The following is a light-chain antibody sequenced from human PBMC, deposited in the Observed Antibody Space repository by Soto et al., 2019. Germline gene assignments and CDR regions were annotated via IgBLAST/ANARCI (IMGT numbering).Light chain of an antibody. CDR1: SSDVGSDDY. CDR2: DVN. V-gene: IGLV2-14*01. CDR3: CSYTTSYTLGYA. Sequence: QSALTQPASVSGSPGQSITISCTGTSSDVGSDDYVSWYQQFPGEAPKLIIYDVNNRPSGVHDRFSGSTSGNTAFLTISRLQTEDEAHYYCCSYTTSYTLGYACGTGTKVTVL. J-gene: IGLJ1*01.